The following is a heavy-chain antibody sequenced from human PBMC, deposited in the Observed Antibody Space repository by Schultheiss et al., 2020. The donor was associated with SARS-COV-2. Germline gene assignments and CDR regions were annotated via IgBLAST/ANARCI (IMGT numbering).Heavy chain of an antibody. D-gene: IGHD6-19*01. J-gene: IGHJ4*02. CDR2: IYYSGTT. CDR3: ARLPYSSGWYYYFDY. CDR1: GGSISSGDYY. V-gene: IGHV4-39*01. Sequence: SETLSLTCTVSGGSISSGDYYWSWIRQPPGKGLEWIGSIYYSGTTYYTPSLKSRVTISVDTSKNQFSLRLSSVTAADTAVYYCARLPYSSGWYYYFDYWGQGTLVTVSS.